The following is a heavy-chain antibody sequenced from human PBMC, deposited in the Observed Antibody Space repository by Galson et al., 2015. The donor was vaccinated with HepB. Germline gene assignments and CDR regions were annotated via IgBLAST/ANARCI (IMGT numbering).Heavy chain of an antibody. J-gene: IGHJ4*02. CDR2: IIPIFGTA. V-gene: IGHV1-69*01. D-gene: IGHD2-2*01. CDR1: GGTFSSYA. Sequence: SCKASGGTFSSYAISWVRQAPGPGLEWMGGIIPIFGTANYAQKFQGRVTITADESTSTAYMELSSLRSEDTAVYYCARGEPAATFDYWGQGTLVTVSS. CDR3: ARGEPAATFDY.